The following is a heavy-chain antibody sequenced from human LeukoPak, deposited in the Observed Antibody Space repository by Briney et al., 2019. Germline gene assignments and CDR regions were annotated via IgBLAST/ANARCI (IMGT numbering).Heavy chain of an antibody. J-gene: IGHJ4*02. D-gene: IGHD3-3*01. CDR3: ARGTTIFGVVIIASY. V-gene: IGHV1-69*02. CDR1: GGTFSSYT. Sequence: GASVKVSCKASGGTFSSYTISWVRQAPGQGLEWMGRIIPILGIANYAQKFQGRVTITADKSTNTAYIELSSLRSEDTAVYYCARGTTIFGVVIIASYWGQGTLVTVSS. CDR2: IIPILGIA.